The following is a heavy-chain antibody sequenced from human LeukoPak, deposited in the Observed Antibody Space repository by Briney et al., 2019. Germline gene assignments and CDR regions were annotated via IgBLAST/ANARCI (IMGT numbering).Heavy chain of an antibody. J-gene: IGHJ4*02. V-gene: IGHV3-21*01. CDR1: GFTFSSYS. Sequence: GGSLRLSCAASGFTFSSYSMNWVRQAPGKGLEWVSSISSSSSYIYYADSVKGRFAISRDNAKNSLYLQMNSLRAEDTAVYYCASPVLGATGWDYWGQGTLVTVSS. CDR2: ISSSSSYI. D-gene: IGHD1-26*01. CDR3: ASPVLGATGWDY.